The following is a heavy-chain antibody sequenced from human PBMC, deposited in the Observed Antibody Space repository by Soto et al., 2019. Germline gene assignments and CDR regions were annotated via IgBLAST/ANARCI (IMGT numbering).Heavy chain of an antibody. D-gene: IGHD3-22*01. V-gene: IGHV3-66*01. CDR1: GFTVSSNY. J-gene: IGHJ4*02. CDR2: IYSGGST. Sequence: GGSLRRSCAASGFTVSSNYMSWVRQAPGKGLEWVSVIYSGGSTYYADSVKGRFTISRDNSKNTLYLQMNSLRAEDTAVYYCAKFSYNSSGYLFDYWDQGSL. CDR3: AKFSYNSSGYLFDY.